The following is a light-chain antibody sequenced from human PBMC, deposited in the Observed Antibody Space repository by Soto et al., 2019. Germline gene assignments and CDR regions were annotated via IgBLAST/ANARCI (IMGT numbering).Light chain of an antibody. V-gene: IGKV1-5*01. CDR2: DAS. J-gene: IGKJ5*01. CDR3: QQNYSPPPIT. Sequence: DKKMNKSPSTLSAPVGDRVTITCRASQSISSWLAWYQQKPGKAPKLLIYDASSLESGVPSRFSGSGSGTEFTLTISSLQPDDFANYYGQQNYSPPPITFGQGTRLEIK. CDR1: QSISSW.